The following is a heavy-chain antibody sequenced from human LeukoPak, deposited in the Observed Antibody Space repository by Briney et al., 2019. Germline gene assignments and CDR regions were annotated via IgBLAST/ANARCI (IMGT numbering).Heavy chain of an antibody. CDR1: GYSFNTFM. CDR2: VYPLDSET. Sequence: GESLKISCQTSGYSFNTFMIAWVRQAPGRGLEWMGLVYPLDSETRYGPSFQGQVTISADKSTSSAFLQWDSPKASDTAMYYCVRHNTGADYWGQGTLVTVSS. V-gene: IGHV5-51*01. J-gene: IGHJ4*02. D-gene: IGHD1-14*01. CDR3: VRHNTGADY.